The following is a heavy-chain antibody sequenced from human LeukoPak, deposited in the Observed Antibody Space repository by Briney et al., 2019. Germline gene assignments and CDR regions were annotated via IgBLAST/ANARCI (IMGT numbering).Heavy chain of an antibody. V-gene: IGHV1-69*13. CDR2: IIPIFDTA. J-gene: IGHJ4*02. D-gene: IGHD1-26*01. Sequence: ASVKVSCKASGGILSSYVISWVRQAPGQGLEWMGGIIPIFDTANYAQKFQGRVTITADESTSTAYMELSSLRSEDTAVYYCARLPSGSYYRNEDYWGQGTLVTVSS. CDR3: ARLPSGSYYRNEDY. CDR1: GGILSSYV.